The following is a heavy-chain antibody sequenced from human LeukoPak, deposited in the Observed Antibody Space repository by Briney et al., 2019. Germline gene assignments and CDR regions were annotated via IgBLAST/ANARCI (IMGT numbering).Heavy chain of an antibody. Sequence: GGSLRLSCAASGFTFSSYAMHWVRQAPGKGLEWVAVISYDGSNKYYADSVKGRFTISRDNSKNTLYLQMNSLRAEDTAVYYCAREVYYYGSGSFDYWGQGTLVTVSS. V-gene: IGHV3-30*04. CDR1: GFTFSSYA. CDR3: AREVYYYGSGSFDY. CDR2: ISYDGSNK. D-gene: IGHD3-10*01. J-gene: IGHJ4*02.